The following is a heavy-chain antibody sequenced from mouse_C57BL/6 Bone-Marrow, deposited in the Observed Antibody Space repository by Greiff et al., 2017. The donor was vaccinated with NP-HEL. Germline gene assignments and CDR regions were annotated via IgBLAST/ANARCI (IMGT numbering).Heavy chain of an antibody. CDR2: IRLKSDNYAT. V-gene: IGHV6-3*01. Sequence: EVKLEESGGGLVQPGGSMKLSCVASGFTFSNYWMNWVRQSPEKGLEWVAQIRLKSDNYATHYAESVKGRFTISRDDSKSSVYLQMNNLRAEDTGIYYCTVGYYGPYYAMDYWGQGTSVTVSS. CDR3: TVGYYGPYYAMDY. CDR1: GFTFSNYW. D-gene: IGHD1-1*01. J-gene: IGHJ4*01.